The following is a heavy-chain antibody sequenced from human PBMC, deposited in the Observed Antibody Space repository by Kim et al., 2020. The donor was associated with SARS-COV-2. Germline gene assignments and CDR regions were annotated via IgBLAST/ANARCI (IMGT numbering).Heavy chain of an antibody. CDR1: GVSFSGYY. J-gene: IGHJ4*02. CDR2: INHSGST. CDR3: ARASFVVRGFDY. V-gene: IGHV4-34*01. D-gene: IGHD2-15*01. Sequence: SETLSLTCAVYGVSFSGYYWSWIRQPPGKGLEWIGEINHSGSTNYNPSLKSRVTISVDTSKNQFSLKLSSVTAADTAVYYCARASFVVRGFDYWGQGTLVTVSS.